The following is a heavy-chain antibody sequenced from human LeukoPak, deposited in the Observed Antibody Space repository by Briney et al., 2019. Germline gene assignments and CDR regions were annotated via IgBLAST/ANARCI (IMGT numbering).Heavy chain of an antibody. Sequence: TGGSLRLSCTASGFTFSSSWMHWVRQAPGKGLVWVSRINSDASSTSYADSVKGRFTISRDNAKNSLYLQMNSLRAEDTAVYYCARLVRGAPGHYYYYYMDVWGKGTTVTISS. J-gene: IGHJ6*03. CDR1: GFTFSSSW. CDR3: ARLVRGAPGHYYYYYMDV. V-gene: IGHV3-74*01. D-gene: IGHD3-10*01. CDR2: INSDASST.